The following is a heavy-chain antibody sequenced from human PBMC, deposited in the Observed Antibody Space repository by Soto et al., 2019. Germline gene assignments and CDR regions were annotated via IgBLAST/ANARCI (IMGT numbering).Heavy chain of an antibody. CDR2: IYYSGST. CDR1: GGSISSYY. Sequence: SETLSLTCTVSGGSISSYYWSWIRQPPGKGLEWIGYIYYSGSTNYNPSLKSRVTISVDTSKNQFSLKLSSVTAADTAVYYCARDRDGYYDILTGYSPFGWFDPWGQGTLVTVS. D-gene: IGHD3-9*01. J-gene: IGHJ5*02. V-gene: IGHV4-59*01. CDR3: ARDRDGYYDILTGYSPFGWFDP.